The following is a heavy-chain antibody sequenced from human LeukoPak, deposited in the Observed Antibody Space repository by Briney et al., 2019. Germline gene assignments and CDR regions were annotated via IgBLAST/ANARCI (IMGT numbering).Heavy chain of an antibody. J-gene: IGHJ6*03. CDR3: ATSPDYPPYYYYYMDV. D-gene: IGHD4-11*01. V-gene: IGHV3-33*01. CDR2: IWYDGSNK. CDR1: GFTFSSYG. Sequence: GGSLRLSCAASGFTFSSYGMHWVRQAPGKGLEWVAVIWYDGSNKYYADSVKGRFTISRDNSKNTLYLQMNSLRAEDTAVYYCATSPDYPPYYYYYMDVWGEGTTVTVSS.